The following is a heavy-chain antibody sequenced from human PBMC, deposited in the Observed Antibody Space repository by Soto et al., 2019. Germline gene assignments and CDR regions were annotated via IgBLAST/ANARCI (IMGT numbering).Heavy chain of an antibody. CDR3: VRSGDDYGSYIDY. J-gene: IGHJ4*02. CDR1: GGSISSSSYY. D-gene: IGHD4-17*01. V-gene: IGHV4-39*01. CDR2: IYYSGST. Sequence: SETLSITCTVSGGSISSSSYYWGWIRQPPGKGLEWIGSIYYSGSTYYNPSLKSRVTISVDTSKNQGSLKVSSVTAADTAVYYCVRSGDDYGSYIDYWGQGTLVTVSS.